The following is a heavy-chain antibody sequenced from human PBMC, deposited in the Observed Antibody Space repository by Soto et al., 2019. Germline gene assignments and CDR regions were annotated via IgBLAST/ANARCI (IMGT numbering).Heavy chain of an antibody. V-gene: IGHV4-59*01. J-gene: IGHJ4*02. CDR1: GGSISSYY. CDR2: IYYSGST. D-gene: IGHD2-2*01. CDR3: ATHIVVVPAAIEYYFDY. Sequence: QVQLQESGPGLVKPSETLSLTCTVSGGSISSYYWSWIRQPPGKGLEWIGYIYYSGSTNYNPSLKSRVTISVDTSKNQFSLKLSSVTAADTAVYYCATHIVVVPAAIEYYFDYWGQGTLVTVSS.